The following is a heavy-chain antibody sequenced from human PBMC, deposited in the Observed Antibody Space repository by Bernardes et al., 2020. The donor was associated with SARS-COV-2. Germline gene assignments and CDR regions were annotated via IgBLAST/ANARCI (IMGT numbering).Heavy chain of an antibody. V-gene: IGHV3-30-3*02. CDR2: ISYDGSNK. J-gene: IGHJ4*02. CDR3: AKRTSSSSGPFDS. Sequence: VAVISYDGSNKYYADSVKGRFTVSRDNSRNTLYLQMSGLRAEDTAVYYCAKRTSSSSGPFDSWGQGTLVTVSS. D-gene: IGHD2-2*01.